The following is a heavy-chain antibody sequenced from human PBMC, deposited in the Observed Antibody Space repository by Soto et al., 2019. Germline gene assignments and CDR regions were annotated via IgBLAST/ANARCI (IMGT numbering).Heavy chain of an antibody. CDR3: AKGALRKDGREDIVVVPAAMNPAYYFDY. Sequence: GESLKISCAASGFTFSSYAMSWVRQAPGKGLEWVSAISGSGGSTYYADSVKGRFTLSRDNSKKTLYLQMNSLRAEDTAVYYCAKGALRKDGREDIVVVPAAMNPAYYFDYWGQGTLVTVSS. CDR2: ISGSGGST. D-gene: IGHD2-2*01. V-gene: IGHV3-23*01. J-gene: IGHJ4*02. CDR1: GFTFSSYA.